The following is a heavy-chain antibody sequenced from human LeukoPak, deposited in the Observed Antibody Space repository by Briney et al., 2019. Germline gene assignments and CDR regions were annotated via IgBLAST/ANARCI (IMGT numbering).Heavy chain of an antibody. J-gene: IGHJ6*03. Sequence: GGSLRLSCAASGFTFSSYWMSWVRQAPGKGLYWVANIKQDGSEKYYVDSVKGRLTISRDNSKNTLYLQMNSLRADDTAVYYCARDTYSSSWYGNYYYYMDVWGKGTTVTIAS. CDR1: GFTFSSYW. CDR3: ARDTYSSSWYGNYYYYMDV. D-gene: IGHD6-13*01. V-gene: IGHV3-7*01. CDR2: IKQDGSEK.